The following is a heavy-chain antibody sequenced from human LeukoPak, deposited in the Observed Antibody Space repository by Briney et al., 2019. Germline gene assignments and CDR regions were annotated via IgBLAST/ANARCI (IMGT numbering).Heavy chain of an antibody. CDR2: ISYDGSNK. CDR1: GFTFSSYA. V-gene: IGHV3-30-3*01. J-gene: IGHJ3*02. CDR3: ARDEYYDSSGPDAFDI. Sequence: PGGSLRLSCAASGFTFSSYAMHWVRQAPGKGLEWVAVISYDGSNKYYADSVKGRFTISRDNSKNTLYLQMNSLRAEDTAVYYCARDEYYDSSGPDAFDIWGQGTMVTVSS. D-gene: IGHD3-22*01.